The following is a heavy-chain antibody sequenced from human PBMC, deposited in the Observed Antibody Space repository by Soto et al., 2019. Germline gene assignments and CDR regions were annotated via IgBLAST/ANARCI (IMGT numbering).Heavy chain of an antibody. D-gene: IGHD3-16*01. CDR1: GDSISVYY. J-gene: IGHJ4*02. CDR2: IYYSGST. CDR3: AREGGESSDGLYYFDS. V-gene: IGHV4-59*12. Sequence: SETLSLTCTVSGDSISVYYWSWIRQPPGKGLEWIGYIYYSGSTNYNPSLKSRVTISVDTSKNQFSLKLSSVTAADTAVYFCAREGGESSDGLYYFDSWGQGSLVTVSS.